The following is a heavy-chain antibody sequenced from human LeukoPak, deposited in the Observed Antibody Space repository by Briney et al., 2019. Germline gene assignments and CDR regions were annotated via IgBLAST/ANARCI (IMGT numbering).Heavy chain of an antibody. Sequence: ASVKVSCKASGYTFSNYGISWVRQATGQGLEWMGWLNPNSGNTGYPQKFQGRVTITRNTSIKTAYMELSSLTSEDTAVYYCARMTVSGRDNWFDPWGQGTLVTVSS. J-gene: IGHJ5*02. D-gene: IGHD6-19*01. CDR2: LNPNSGNT. CDR3: ARMTVSGRDNWFDP. V-gene: IGHV1-8*03. CDR1: GYTFSNYG.